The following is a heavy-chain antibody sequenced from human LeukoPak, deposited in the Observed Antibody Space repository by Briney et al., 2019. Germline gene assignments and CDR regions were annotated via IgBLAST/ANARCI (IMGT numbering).Heavy chain of an antibody. D-gene: IGHD2-15*01. CDR3: AKGAQEMYSLPYFDY. CDR2: ISYDGSNK. CDR1: GFTFSSYG. Sequence: GGSLRLSCAASGFTFSSYGMHWVRQAPGKGLEWVAVISYDGSNKYYADSVKGRFTISRDNSKNTLYLQMNSLRAEDTAVYYCAKGAQEMYSLPYFDYWGQGTLVTVSS. J-gene: IGHJ4*02. V-gene: IGHV3-30*18.